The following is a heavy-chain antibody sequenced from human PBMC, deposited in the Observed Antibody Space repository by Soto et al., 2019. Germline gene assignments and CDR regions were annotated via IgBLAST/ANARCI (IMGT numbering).Heavy chain of an antibody. CDR2: ISSNGGST. J-gene: IGHJ6*02. V-gene: IGHV3-64D*06. D-gene: IGHD1-26*01. CDR3: VKGLRELRPVDV. Sequence: PGGSLRLSCSASGFTFSSYAMHWVRQAPGKGLEYVSAISSNGGSTYYADSVKGRFTTSRDNSKNTLYLQISSLRAEDTAVYYCVKGLRELRPVDVWGQGTTVTVSS. CDR1: GFTFSSYA.